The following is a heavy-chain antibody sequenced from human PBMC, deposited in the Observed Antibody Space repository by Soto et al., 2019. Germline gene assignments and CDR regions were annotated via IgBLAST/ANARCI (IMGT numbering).Heavy chain of an antibody. V-gene: IGHV4-30-4*01. CDR3: ARGLGPSIAAAALNWFDP. D-gene: IGHD6-13*01. Sequence: SETLSLTCTVSGGSINSGDYYWSWIRQPPGKGLEWIGDINYSGSTNYNPSLKSRVTISVDTSKNQFSLKLSSVTAADTAVYYCARGLGPSIAAAALNWFDPWGQGTLVTVSS. CDR2: INYSGST. J-gene: IGHJ5*02. CDR1: GGSINSGDYY.